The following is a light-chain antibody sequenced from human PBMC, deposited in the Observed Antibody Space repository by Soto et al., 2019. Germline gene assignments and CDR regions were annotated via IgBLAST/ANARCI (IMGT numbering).Light chain of an antibody. CDR1: QSISNY. V-gene: IGKV1-39*01. CDR3: QQSHSTPLT. CDR2: TAS. Sequence: DIQMTQSPSSLSASVGDRVTITCRASQSISNYLNWYQQKPGTAPKLLIYTASSLQSGVPSRFSGSGYGTDFTLTISSLQPEDFATYYCQQSHSTPLTFGGGTKVEIK. J-gene: IGKJ4*01.